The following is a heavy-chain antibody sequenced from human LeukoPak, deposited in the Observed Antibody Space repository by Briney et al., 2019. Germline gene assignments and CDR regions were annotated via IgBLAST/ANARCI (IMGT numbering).Heavy chain of an antibody. D-gene: IGHD2-2*02. CDR3: AKGGDCSSTSCYIDY. CDR1: GFTFNSYS. J-gene: IGHJ4*02. Sequence: GGSLRLSCAASGFTFNSYSMHWVRQAPGKGLEWVTLISYDGSDRYYAGSVKGRFTISRDNSKNTLYLQMNSLRAEDTAVYYCAKGGDCSSTSCYIDYWGQGTLVTVSS. V-gene: IGHV3-30-3*01. CDR2: ISYDGSDR.